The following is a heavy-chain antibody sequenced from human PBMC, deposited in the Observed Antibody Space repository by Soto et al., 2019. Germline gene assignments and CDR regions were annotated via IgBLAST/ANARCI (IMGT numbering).Heavy chain of an antibody. CDR1: GYTFTSYG. CDR2: RSAYNGNT. Sequence: ASVKVSCKASGYTFTSYGISWVRQAPGQGLEWMGWRSAYNGNTNYAQKLQGRVTMTTDTSTSTAYMELRSLRSDDTAVYYGARDTPEAAAGHYHHYGLAVSGQDTTLTVSS. J-gene: IGHJ6*02. V-gene: IGHV1-18*01. D-gene: IGHD6-13*01. CDR3: ARDTPEAAAGHYHHYGLAV.